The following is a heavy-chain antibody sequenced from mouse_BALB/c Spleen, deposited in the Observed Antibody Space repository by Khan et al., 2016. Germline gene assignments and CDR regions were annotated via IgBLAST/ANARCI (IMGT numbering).Heavy chain of an antibody. Sequence: EVELVESGGGLVQPGGSRKLSCAASGFTFSSFGMHWVRQAPEKGLEWVAYISSGSSTIYYADTVKGRFTISRDNPKNTLFLQMTSLRSEDTAMYYCARSYYGLFAYWGQGTLVTVSA. J-gene: IGHJ3*01. V-gene: IGHV5-17*02. CDR1: GFTFSSFG. D-gene: IGHD1-2*01. CDR3: ARSYYGLFAY. CDR2: ISSGSSTI.